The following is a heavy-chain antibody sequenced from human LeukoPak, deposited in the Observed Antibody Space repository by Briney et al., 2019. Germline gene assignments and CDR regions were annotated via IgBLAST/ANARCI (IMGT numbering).Heavy chain of an antibody. CDR3: ARYDAEGYYYDSSGYYYNWGYFDY. CDR2: IHYTGTT. D-gene: IGHD3-22*01. V-gene: IGHV4-39*07. Sequence: SETLSLTCTVSGGSIRSNSYNWGWIRQPPGKGLEWIGSIHYTGTTYYNPSLKSRVTISVDTSKNQFSLKLSSVTAADTAVYYCARYDAEGYYYDSSGYYYNWGYFDYWGQGTLVTVSS. J-gene: IGHJ4*02. CDR1: GGSIRSNSYN.